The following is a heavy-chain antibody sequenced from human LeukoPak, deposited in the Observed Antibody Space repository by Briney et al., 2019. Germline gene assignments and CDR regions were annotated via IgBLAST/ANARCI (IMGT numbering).Heavy chain of an antibody. CDR2: INPNSGGT. CDR1: GYTFTGYY. CDR3: AREVAARTPNNWFDP. Sequence: GASVKVSCKASGYTFTGYYMHWVRQAPGQGLEWMGWINPNSGGTSYAQKFQGRVTMTRDTSISTAYMELSRLRSDDTAVYYCAREVAARTPNNWFDPWGQGTLVTVSS. V-gene: IGHV1-2*02. J-gene: IGHJ5*02. D-gene: IGHD6-6*01.